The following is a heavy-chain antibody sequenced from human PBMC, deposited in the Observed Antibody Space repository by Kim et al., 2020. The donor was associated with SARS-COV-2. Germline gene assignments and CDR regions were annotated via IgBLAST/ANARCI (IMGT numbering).Heavy chain of an antibody. CDR3: AREMYYYDSSGYST. V-gene: IGHV3-48*02. Sequence: GGSLRLSCAASGFTFSSYSMNWVRQAPGKGLEWVSYISSSSSTIYYADSVKGRFTISRDNAKNSLYLQMNSLRDEDTAVYYCAREMYYYDSSGYSTWGQGTLVTVSS. D-gene: IGHD3-22*01. J-gene: IGHJ5*02. CDR1: GFTFSSYS. CDR2: ISSSSSTI.